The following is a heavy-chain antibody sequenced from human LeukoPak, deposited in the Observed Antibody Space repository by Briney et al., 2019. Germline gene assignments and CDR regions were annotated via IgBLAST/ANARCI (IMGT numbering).Heavy chain of an antibody. J-gene: IGHJ4*02. CDR2: ISFTGNT. CDR1: GGSISGYY. Sequence: SETLSLTCTVSGGSISGYYWSWIRQSPGKRLEWIAYISFTGNTNYNPSLKSRVTISLDTSKTHFSLTLSSLTAADTAVYYCARSPPGWYYDNSGXYXFDTWGQGALVTVSS. V-gene: IGHV4-59*08. CDR3: ARSPPGWYYDNSGXYXFDT. D-gene: IGHD3-22*01.